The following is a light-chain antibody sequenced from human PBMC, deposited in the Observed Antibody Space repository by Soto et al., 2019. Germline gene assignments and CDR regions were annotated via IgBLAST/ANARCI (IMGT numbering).Light chain of an antibody. CDR1: EIVTSSY. V-gene: IGKV3-20*01. Sequence: EIVLTQSPGTLSLSPGERATLSCRASEIVTSSYLAWYQQKPGQPPRLLIYGASDRAAGIPDRFSGSGSGTDFTLTISRLEPADFAVYYCQQYDTSLWAYTFGQGTRLEIK. CDR2: GAS. J-gene: IGKJ5*01. CDR3: QQYDTSLWAYT.